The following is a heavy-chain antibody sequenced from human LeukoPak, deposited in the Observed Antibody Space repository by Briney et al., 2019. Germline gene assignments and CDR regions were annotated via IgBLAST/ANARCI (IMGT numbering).Heavy chain of an antibody. CDR3: AKDFRIGYSAHFDY. CDR1: GFTFSSYA. CDR2: ISYDGSNK. V-gene: IGHV3-30-3*01. Sequence: GRSLRLSCAASGFTFSSYAMHWVRQAPGKGLQWVAVISYDGSNKYYADSVKGRFSISRDNSKNTLYLQMDSLRGEDTAVYYCAKDFRIGYSAHFDYWGQGALVTVSS. J-gene: IGHJ4*02. D-gene: IGHD2-21*01.